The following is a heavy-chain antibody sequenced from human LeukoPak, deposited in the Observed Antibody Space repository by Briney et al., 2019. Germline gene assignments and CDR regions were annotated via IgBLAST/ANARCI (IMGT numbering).Heavy chain of an antibody. V-gene: IGHV4-59*01. D-gene: IGHD3-16*02. Sequence: SETLSLTCTVWGGSISSYYWSWIRQPPGKGLEWIGYIYYSGSTNYNPSLKSRVTISVDTSKNQFSLKLSSVTGADTAVYYCARDRGYDYVWGSYRYDYWGQGTLVTVSS. CDR1: GGSISSYY. J-gene: IGHJ4*02. CDR2: IYYSGST. CDR3: ARDRGYDYVWGSYRYDY.